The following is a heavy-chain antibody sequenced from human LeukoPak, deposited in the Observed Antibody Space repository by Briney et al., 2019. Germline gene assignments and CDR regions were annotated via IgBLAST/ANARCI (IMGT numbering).Heavy chain of an antibody. CDR3: ARDHEWGFDY. Sequence: APVKVSCKASGYTFTGYYIHWVRQAPGQGLEWMGWINPKSGATNYAQRFQGRVTMTGDTSISTAYMELTRLRSDDMAVYYCARDHEWGFDYWGQGTLVAVSS. J-gene: IGHJ4*02. V-gene: IGHV1-2*02. CDR2: INPKSGAT. CDR1: GYTFTGYY. D-gene: IGHD2-8*01.